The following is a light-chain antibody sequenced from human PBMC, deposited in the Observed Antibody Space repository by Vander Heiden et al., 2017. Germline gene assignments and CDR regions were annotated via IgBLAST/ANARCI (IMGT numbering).Light chain of an antibody. V-gene: IGKV1-12*01. CDR3: QQSNSFPWT. J-gene: IGKJ1*01. CDR1: HDISSW. CDR2: AAS. Sequence: DIQMTQSPSSVSASVGDRVTITCRASHDISSWLAWYQQEPGKAPKLVIHAASTLQSGVPPRFSGSGSGKDFTLTISSLQPEDFATYYCQQSNSFPWTFGQGTKVEMK.